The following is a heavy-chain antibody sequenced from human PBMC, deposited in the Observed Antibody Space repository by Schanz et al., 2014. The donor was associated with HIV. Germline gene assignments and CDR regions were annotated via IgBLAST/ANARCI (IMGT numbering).Heavy chain of an antibody. Sequence: VQLVESGGGLVQPGGSLRLSCAASGFTFSRYWMSWVRQAPGKGLEWVAVIWFDGSNKYYADSVKGRFTISRDNSKKTLYLQMNSLRANDTAVYYCARDSGPGIYWGQGTLVTVSS. D-gene: IGHD3-10*01. CDR2: IWFDGSNK. CDR1: GFTFSRYW. J-gene: IGHJ4*02. CDR3: ARDSGPGIY. V-gene: IGHV3-33*08.